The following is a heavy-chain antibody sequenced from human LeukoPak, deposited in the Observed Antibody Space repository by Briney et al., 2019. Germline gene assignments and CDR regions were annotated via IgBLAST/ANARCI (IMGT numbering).Heavy chain of an antibody. D-gene: IGHD3-3*01. CDR3: ARGLVLGDFWSQNAFDI. CDR1: GYTFTSYY. V-gene: IGHV1-46*01. CDR2: INPSGGST. J-gene: IGHJ3*02. Sequence: ASVKVSCKASGYTFTSYYMHWVRQAPGQGLEWMGIINPSGGSTSYAQKSQGRVTMTRDTSTSTAYMELSSLRSEDTAVYYCARGLVLGDFWSQNAFDIWGQGTMVTVSS.